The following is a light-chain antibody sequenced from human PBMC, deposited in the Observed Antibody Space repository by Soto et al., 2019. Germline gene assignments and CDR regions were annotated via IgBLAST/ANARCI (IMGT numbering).Light chain of an antibody. J-gene: IGKJ1*01. Sequence: DIQKTQSPSTPFASLGDKITLTFRASQSINSWLAWYQQKPGKAPKLLIYKASSLESGVPSRFSGSGSGTEFTFTISSLQPDDFATYYCQQYNSYWTFGQGTKVDIK. CDR3: QQYNSYWT. CDR2: KAS. V-gene: IGKV1-5*03. CDR1: QSINSW.